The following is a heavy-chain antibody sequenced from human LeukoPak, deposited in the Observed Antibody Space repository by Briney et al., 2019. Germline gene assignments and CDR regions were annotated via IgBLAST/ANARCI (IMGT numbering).Heavy chain of an antibody. Sequence: PSETLSLTCAVSGYSISSGYYWGWIRQPPGKGLEWIGSIYHSGSTYYNPSLKIRVTISVDTSKNQFSLKLSSVTAADTAVYYCTRKTGGLYGGAFDIWGQGTMVTVSS. J-gene: IGHJ3*02. CDR3: TRKTGGLYGGAFDI. CDR2: IYHSGST. D-gene: IGHD3-10*01. V-gene: IGHV4-38-2*01. CDR1: GYSISSGYY.